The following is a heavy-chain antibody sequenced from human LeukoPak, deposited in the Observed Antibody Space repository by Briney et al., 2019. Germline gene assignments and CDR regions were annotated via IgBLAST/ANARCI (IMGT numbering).Heavy chain of an antibody. V-gene: IGHV3-43*02. J-gene: IGHJ4*02. Sequence: GGSLRLSCAASGFTFDDYAMHWVRHARGKGLEWVCLISGDGGSTYYADSVKGRFTISRDKSKNSLYLQMNSLRTEDTALYYSAQVGMGALVAEYYFDYWGQGTLVTVSS. CDR3: AQVGMGALVAEYYFDY. CDR1: GFTFDDYA. CDR2: ISGDGGST. D-gene: IGHD1-26*01.